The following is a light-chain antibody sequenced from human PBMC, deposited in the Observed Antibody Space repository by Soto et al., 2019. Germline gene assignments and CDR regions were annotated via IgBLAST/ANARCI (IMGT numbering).Light chain of an antibody. V-gene: IGKV1-5*03. J-gene: IGKJ1*01. Sequence: DIQMTQYTSTLSASVGDRVTITCRASQSISSWLAWYQQKPGKAPKLLIKKASSLESGVPSRFSGSGSGTEFTLTISSLQPDDFANYYCQQFNNYPWTFGQGTRVELK. CDR3: QQFNNYPWT. CDR1: QSISSW. CDR2: KAS.